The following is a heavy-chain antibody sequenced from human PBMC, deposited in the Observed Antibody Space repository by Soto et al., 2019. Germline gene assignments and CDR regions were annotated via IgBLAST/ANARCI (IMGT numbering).Heavy chain of an antibody. D-gene: IGHD3-3*01. V-gene: IGHV4-39*01. CDR1: GGSISSSSYY. Sequence: PSETLSLTCTVSGGSISSSSYYWGWIRQPPGKGLEWIGSIYYSGSTSYNPSLKSRVTISVDTSKNQFSLKLSSVNAADTAVYYCARLPSYDFWSGYLSYYYGMDVWGQGTTVTVSS. J-gene: IGHJ6*02. CDR3: ARLPSYDFWSGYLSYYYGMDV. CDR2: IYYSGST.